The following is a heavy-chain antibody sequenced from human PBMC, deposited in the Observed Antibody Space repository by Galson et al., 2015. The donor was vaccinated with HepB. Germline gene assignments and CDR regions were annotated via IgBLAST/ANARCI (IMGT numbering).Heavy chain of an antibody. J-gene: IGHJ4*02. CDR2: INPNSGGT. CDR1: GYTFTGYY. CDR3: ARIGRGCSSTSCYNYFDY. V-gene: IGHV1-2*02. D-gene: IGHD2-2*02. Sequence: SVKVSCKASGYTFTGYYMHWVRQAPGQGLEWMGWINPNSGGTNYAQKFQGRVTMTRDTSISTAYMELGRLRSDDTAVYYCARIGRGCSSTSCYNYFDYWGQGTLVTVSS.